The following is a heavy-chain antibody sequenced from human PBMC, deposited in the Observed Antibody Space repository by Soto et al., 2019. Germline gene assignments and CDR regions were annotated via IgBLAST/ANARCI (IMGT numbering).Heavy chain of an antibody. J-gene: IGHJ6*03. CDR2: INHSGST. CDR3: ARGKAYYDFWSGDKYYYYMDV. V-gene: IGHV4-34*01. CDR1: GGSFSGYY. Sequence: SETLSLTCAVYGGSFSGYYWSWIRQPPGKGLEWIGEINHSGSTNYNPSLKSRVTISVDTSKNQFSLKLSSVTAADTAVYYCARGKAYYDFWSGDKYYYYMDVWGQGTTVPVSS. D-gene: IGHD3-3*01.